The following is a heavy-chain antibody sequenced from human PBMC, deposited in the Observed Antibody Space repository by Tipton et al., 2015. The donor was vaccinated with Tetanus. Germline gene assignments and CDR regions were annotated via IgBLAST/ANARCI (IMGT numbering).Heavy chain of an antibody. D-gene: IGHD1-14*01. J-gene: IGHJ4*02. CDR3: EAQRTSEDC. CDR2: LSHDGGNI. CDR1: GFTFSHFA. V-gene: IGHV3-23*01. Sequence: GSLRLSCVASGFTFSHFAVSWVRRAPGRGLEWVSSLSHDGGNIYYADFARGRFTISRDNSKNTLFLQMDDLRAEDTAIYYCEAQRTSEDCWGQGTLVSASS.